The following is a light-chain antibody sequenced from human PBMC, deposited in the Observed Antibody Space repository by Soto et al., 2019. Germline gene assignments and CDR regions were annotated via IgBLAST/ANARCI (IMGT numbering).Light chain of an antibody. CDR2: GAS. J-gene: IGKJ2*01. CDR3: QQYGSSPRT. Sequence: EIVLTQSPGTLSLSPGDRATLSCRTSQNVRSNYLAWYQQNPGQAPRLLIYGASSRAGGIPDRFSGSGSGTDFTLTISRLEPEDFAVDYCQQYGSSPRTFGQGTKVEIK. CDR1: QNVRSNY. V-gene: IGKV3-20*01.